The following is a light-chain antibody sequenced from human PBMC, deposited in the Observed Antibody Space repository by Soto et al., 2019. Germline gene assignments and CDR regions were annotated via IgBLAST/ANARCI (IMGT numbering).Light chain of an antibody. CDR1: QSVTTN. J-gene: IGKJ3*01. Sequence: EVVMTQSPATLSVSPGERVTFSCRASQSVTTNLAWYQHKPGQSPRLLISDASTGASGIPPRFSGSGSGTDFTLTISRLEPEDFAVYYCQQCGGSPLFSFGPGTRVDI. CDR3: QQCGGSPLFS. V-gene: IGKV3-20*01. CDR2: DAS.